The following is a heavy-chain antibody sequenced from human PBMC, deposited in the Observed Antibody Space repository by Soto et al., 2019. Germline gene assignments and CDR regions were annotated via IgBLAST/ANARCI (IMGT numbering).Heavy chain of an antibody. CDR1: GFTFSSYA. V-gene: IGHV3-30-3*01. Sequence: QVQLVESGGGVVQPGRSLRLSCAASGFTFSSYAMHWVRQAPGKGLEWVAVISYDGSNKYYADSVKGRFTISRDNSKNTLYLQMNSLRAEDTAVYYCARDRHYDILTGYPVGMDVWGQGTTVTVSS. CDR3: ARDRHYDILTGYPVGMDV. D-gene: IGHD3-9*01. CDR2: ISYDGSNK. J-gene: IGHJ6*02.